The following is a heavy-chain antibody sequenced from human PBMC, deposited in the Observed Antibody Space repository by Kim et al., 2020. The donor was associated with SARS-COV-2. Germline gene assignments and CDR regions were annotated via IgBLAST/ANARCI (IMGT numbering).Heavy chain of an antibody. Sequence: SETLSLTCTVSGGSISSSSYYWGWIRQPPGKGLEWIGSIYYSGSTYYNPSLKSRVTISVDTSKNQFSLKLSSVTAADTAVYYCARLTSGYGRFDYWGQGTLVTVSS. CDR2: IYYSGST. V-gene: IGHV4-39*01. CDR3: ARLTSGYGRFDY. CDR1: GGSISSSSYY. D-gene: IGHD5-12*01. J-gene: IGHJ4*02.